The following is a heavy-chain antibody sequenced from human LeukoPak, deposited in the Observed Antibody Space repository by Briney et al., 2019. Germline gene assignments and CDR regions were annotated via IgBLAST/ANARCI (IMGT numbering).Heavy chain of an antibody. D-gene: IGHD6-13*01. V-gene: IGHV4-59*12. CDR1: GGSISGYY. J-gene: IGHJ6*03. CDR3: ARAPLGSWWGYYYYYYMDV. CDR2: IYYSGST. Sequence: SETLSLTCTVSGGSISGYYWSWIRQPPGKGLEWIGYIYYSGSTNYNPSLKSRVTISVDTSKNQFSLQLNSVTPEDTAVYYCARAPLGSWWGYYYYYYMDVWGKGTTVTVSS.